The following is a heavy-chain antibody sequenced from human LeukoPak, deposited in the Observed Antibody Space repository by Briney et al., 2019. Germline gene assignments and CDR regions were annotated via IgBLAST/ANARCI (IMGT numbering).Heavy chain of an antibody. V-gene: IGHV3-23*01. CDR3: AKDNRRAHYFDY. Sequence: PGGSLRLSCVASGFPFSSYWMTWVRQAPGKGLEWVSAISGSGGSTYYADSVKGRFTISRDNSKNTLYLQMNSLRAEDTAVYYCAKDNRRAHYFDYWGQGTLVTVSS. J-gene: IGHJ4*02. CDR2: ISGSGGST. CDR1: GFPFSSYW.